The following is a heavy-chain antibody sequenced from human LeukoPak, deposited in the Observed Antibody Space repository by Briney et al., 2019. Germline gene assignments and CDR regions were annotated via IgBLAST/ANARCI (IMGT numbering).Heavy chain of an antibody. V-gene: IGHV3-21*04. Sequence: PGGSLRLSCAASGFTFSRYSMNWVRQAPGKGLEWVSPISSSSSYIYDADSVKGRFTISRDNAKNSLYLQMNSLRAEDTAVYYCARGHYGMDVWGQGTTVTVSS. J-gene: IGHJ6*02. CDR2: ISSSSSYI. CDR3: ARGHYGMDV. CDR1: GFTFSRYS.